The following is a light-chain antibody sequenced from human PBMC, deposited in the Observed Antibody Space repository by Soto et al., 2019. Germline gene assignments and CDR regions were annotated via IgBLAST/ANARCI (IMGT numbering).Light chain of an antibody. V-gene: IGLV7-46*01. CDR3: LLSYRGVGV. J-gene: IGLJ2*01. CDR1: TGAVTTGHY. Sequence: QAVVTQEPSLTVSPGGTGTLTCGSTTGAVTTGHYPYWFQQKPGQAPRTLIYDTNNKHSWTPARFSGSLLGGKAALTLSGAQPEDEADYYCLLSYRGVGVFGGGTKVTVL. CDR2: DTN.